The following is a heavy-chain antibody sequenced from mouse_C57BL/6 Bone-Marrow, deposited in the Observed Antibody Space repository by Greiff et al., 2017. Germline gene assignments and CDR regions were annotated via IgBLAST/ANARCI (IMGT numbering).Heavy chain of an antibody. CDR3: ARDRKFITTVVEDAMDY. D-gene: IGHD1-1*01. Sequence: EVKLMESGGGLVKPGGSLKLSCAASGFTFSSYAMSWVRQTPEKRLEWVATISDGGSYTYYPDNVKGRFTISRDNAKNNLYLQMSNLKSEDTAMYYCARDRKFITTVVEDAMDYWGQGTSVTVSS. J-gene: IGHJ4*01. CDR1: GFTFSSYA. CDR2: ISDGGSYT. V-gene: IGHV5-4*01.